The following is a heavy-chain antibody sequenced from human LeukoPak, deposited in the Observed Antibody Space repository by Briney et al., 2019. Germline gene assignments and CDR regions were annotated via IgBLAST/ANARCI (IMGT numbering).Heavy chain of an antibody. J-gene: IGHJ5*02. CDR1: GGSISSYY. CDR3: ARVTEYCSSTSCLFDP. CDR2: IYYSGST. D-gene: IGHD2-2*01. V-gene: IGHV4-59*01. Sequence: SETLSLTCTVSGGSISSYYWSWIRQPPGKGLEWIGYIYYSGSTNYNPSLKSRVTISVDTSKNQFSLQRSSVTAADTAVYYCARVTEYCSSTSCLFDPWGQGTLVTVSS.